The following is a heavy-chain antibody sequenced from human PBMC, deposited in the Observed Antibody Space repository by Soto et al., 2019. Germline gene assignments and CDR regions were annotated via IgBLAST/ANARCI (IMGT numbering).Heavy chain of an antibody. D-gene: IGHD3-3*01. J-gene: IGHJ4*02. V-gene: IGHV3-21*01. CDR2: ISSSSSYI. CDR1: GFAFSSYS. Sequence: GGSLRLSCAASGFAFSSYSMNWVRQAPGKGLEWVSSISSSSSYIYYADSVKGRFTISRDNAKNSLYLQMNSLRAEDTAVYYCAREVVIKPHTSDFDYWGQGTLVTAPQ. CDR3: AREVVIKPHTSDFDY.